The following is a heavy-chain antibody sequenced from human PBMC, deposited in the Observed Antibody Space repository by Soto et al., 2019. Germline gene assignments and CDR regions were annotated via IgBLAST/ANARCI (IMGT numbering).Heavy chain of an antibody. CDR1: GGSISSGDYY. V-gene: IGHV4-30-4*01. D-gene: IGHD4-4*01. J-gene: IGHJ5*02. CDR2: IYYSGST. CDR3: ARAETTVRYWFDP. Sequence: LTCTVSGGSISSGDYYWSWIRQPPGKGLEWIGYIYYSGSTYYNPSLKSRVTISVDTSKNQFSLKLSSVTAADTAVYYCARAETTVRYWFDPWGQGTLVTVSS.